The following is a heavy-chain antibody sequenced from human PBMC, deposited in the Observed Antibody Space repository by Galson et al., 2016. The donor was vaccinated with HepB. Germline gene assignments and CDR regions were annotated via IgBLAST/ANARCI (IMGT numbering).Heavy chain of an antibody. J-gene: IGHJ4*02. CDR2: VLHSGSA. Sequence: SETLSLTCTVSGGSISSYYWSWIRQPPGKRLEWIGYVLHSGSANYNPSLKSRVTISVDTSKNQFSLKLSSVPAADTAMYYCARCATGTGAGNYARYFDYWGQGTLVAVSS. CDR3: ARCATGTGAGNYARYFDY. V-gene: IGHV4-59*01. D-gene: IGHD4-11*01. CDR1: GGSISSYY.